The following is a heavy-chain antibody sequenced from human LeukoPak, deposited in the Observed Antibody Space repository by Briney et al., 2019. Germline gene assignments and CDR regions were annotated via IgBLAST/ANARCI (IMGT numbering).Heavy chain of an antibody. D-gene: IGHD6-19*01. CDR3: ARGKGWYFDY. J-gene: IGHJ4*02. CDR1: GGTFSSYA. CDR2: IIPIFGTA. Sequence: SVKVSCKASGGTFSSYAISWVRQAPEQRLEWMGGIIPIFGTANYAQKFPGRVTITTDESTSTAYMEVRSLRSEDTAVYYCARGKGWYFDYWGQGTLVTVSS. V-gene: IGHV1-69*05.